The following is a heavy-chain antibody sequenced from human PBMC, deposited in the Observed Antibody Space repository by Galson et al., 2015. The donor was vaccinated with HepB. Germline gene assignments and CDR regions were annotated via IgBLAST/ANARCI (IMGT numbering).Heavy chain of an antibody. V-gene: IGHV3-9*01. Sequence: SLRLSCAASGFTFDDYAMHWVRQAPGKGLEWVSGISWNSGSIGYADSVKGRFTISRDNAKNSLYLQMNSLRAEDTALYYCAKDMGRWLQYPVLDYWGQGTLVTVSS. CDR2: ISWNSGSI. J-gene: IGHJ4*02. CDR1: GFTFDDYA. D-gene: IGHD5-24*01. CDR3: AKDMGRWLQYPVLDY.